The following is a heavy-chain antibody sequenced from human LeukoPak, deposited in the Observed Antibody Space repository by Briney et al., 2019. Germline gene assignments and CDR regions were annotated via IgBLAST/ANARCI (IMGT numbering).Heavy chain of an antibody. J-gene: IGHJ3*02. CDR3: AKEGATGVYAFDI. D-gene: IGHD1-26*01. V-gene: IGHV3-30*02. CDR2: IRYDGSNK. CDR1: GFTVSSNY. Sequence: GGSLRLSCAVSGFTVSSNYMSWVRQAPGKGLEWVAFIRYDGSNKYYADSVKGRFTISRDNSKNTPYLQMNSLRAEDTAVYYCAKEGATGVYAFDIWGQGTMVTVSS.